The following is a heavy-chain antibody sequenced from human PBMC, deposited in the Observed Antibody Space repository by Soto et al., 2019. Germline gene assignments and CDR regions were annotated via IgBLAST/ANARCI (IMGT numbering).Heavy chain of an antibody. V-gene: IGHV3-30-3*01. Sequence: PGGSLRLSCAASGFTFSSYAMHWVRQAPGKGLEWVAVISYDGSNKYYADSVKGRFTISRDNSKNTLYLQMNSLRAEDTAVYYCARDPNLAPRTYYYDSSGYYTKEHYFDYWGQGTLVTVSS. CDR3: ARDPNLAPRTYYYDSSGYYTKEHYFDY. J-gene: IGHJ4*02. CDR2: ISYDGSNK. D-gene: IGHD3-22*01. CDR1: GFTFSSYA.